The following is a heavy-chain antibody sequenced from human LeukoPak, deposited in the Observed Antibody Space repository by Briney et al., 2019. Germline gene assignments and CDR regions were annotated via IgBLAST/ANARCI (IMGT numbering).Heavy chain of an antibody. CDR3: ARGPSGYHNT. CDR1: GFTFSSYS. Sequence: GGSLRLSCAASGFTFSSYSMTWVRQAPGKGLEWVSFISSSSSYIYDADSVKGRFTISRDNARKSLYLQMNSLRAEDTAVYYCARGPSGYHNTGGQGTLVTVSS. V-gene: IGHV3-21*01. D-gene: IGHD5-12*01. CDR2: ISSSSSYI. J-gene: IGHJ4*02.